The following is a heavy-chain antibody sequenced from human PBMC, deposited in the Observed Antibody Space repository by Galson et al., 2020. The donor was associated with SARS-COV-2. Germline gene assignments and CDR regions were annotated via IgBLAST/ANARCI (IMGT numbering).Heavy chain of an antibody. CDR2: LSYNSDYI. CDR3: AREGYSYGYYFDF. V-gene: IGHV3-21*01. CDR1: GFTFNTST. D-gene: IGHD5-18*01. Sequence: GGSLRLSCAASGFTFNTSTMNWVRQAPGKGLEWVASLSYNSDYIYYADSVKGRFTISRDNAKDSLYLQMNSLRAEDTAVYFCAREGYSYGYYFDFWGQGTLVTVSS. J-gene: IGHJ4*02.